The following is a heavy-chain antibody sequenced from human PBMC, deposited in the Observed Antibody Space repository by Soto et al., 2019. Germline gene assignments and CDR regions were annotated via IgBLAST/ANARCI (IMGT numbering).Heavy chain of an antibody. CDR2: ISWNSGSI. D-gene: IGHD2-15*01. V-gene: IGHV3-9*01. CDR3: AKDVVGAARYYYYGMDV. Sequence: GGSLRLSCAASVFTFDDYAMHWVRQAPGKGLEWVSGISWNSGSIGYADSVKGRFTISRDNAKNSLYLQMNSLRAEDTALYYCAKDVVGAARYYYYGMDVWGQGTTVTVS. J-gene: IGHJ6*02. CDR1: VFTFDDYA.